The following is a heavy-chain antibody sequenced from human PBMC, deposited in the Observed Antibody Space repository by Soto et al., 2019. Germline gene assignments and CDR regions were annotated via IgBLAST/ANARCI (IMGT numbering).Heavy chain of an antibody. CDR3: ARGGSYGGNSEGEIDY. CDR2: IYSGGST. J-gene: IGHJ4*02. D-gene: IGHD4-17*01. V-gene: IGHV3-66*01. Sequence: EVQLVESGGGLVQPGGSLRLSCAASGFTVSSNYMSWVRQAPGKGLEWVSVIYSGGSTYYADSVKGRFTISRDNSKNTLYLQMTSLRAEDTAVYYCARGGSYGGNSEGEIDYWGQGTLVTVSS. CDR1: GFTVSSNY.